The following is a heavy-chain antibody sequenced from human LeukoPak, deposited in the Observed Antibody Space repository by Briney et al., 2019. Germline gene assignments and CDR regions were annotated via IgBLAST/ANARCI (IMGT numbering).Heavy chain of an antibody. CDR1: GFTFSDYY. V-gene: IGHV3-21*01. J-gene: IGHJ6*03. D-gene: IGHD3-9*01. CDR3: ARLVRGYYDILTGYTPYYYYYMDV. Sequence: GGSLRLSCAASGFTFSDYYMNWIRQAPGKGLEWVSSISSSSSYIYYADSVKGRFTISRDNAKNSLYLQMNSLRAEDTAVYYCARLVRGYYDILTGYTPYYYYYMDVWGKGTTVTVSS. CDR2: ISSSSSYI.